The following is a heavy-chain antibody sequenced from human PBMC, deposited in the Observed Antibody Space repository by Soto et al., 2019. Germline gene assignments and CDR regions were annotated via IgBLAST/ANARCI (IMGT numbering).Heavy chain of an antibody. D-gene: IGHD3-22*01. V-gene: IGHV4-59*01. CDR3: ARAEYYYDSSGFSNWFDP. CDR2: IYYSGST. Sequence: ETLSLTCTVSGGSISSYYWSWIRQPPGKGLEWIGYIYYSGSTNYNPSLKSRVTISVDTSKNQFSLKLSSVTAADTAVYYCARAEYYYDSSGFSNWFDPWGQGTLVTVSS. J-gene: IGHJ5*02. CDR1: GGSISSYY.